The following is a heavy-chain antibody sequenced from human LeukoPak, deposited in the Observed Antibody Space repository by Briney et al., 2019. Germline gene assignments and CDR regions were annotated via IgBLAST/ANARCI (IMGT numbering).Heavy chain of an antibody. CDR3: AKGYDFWSGYYVA. D-gene: IGHD3-3*01. J-gene: IGHJ5*02. Sequence: GGSLRLSCAASGFTFSSYAMSWVRQAPGKGLEWVSAISGSGGSTCYADSVKGRFTISRDNSKNTLYLQMNSLRAEDTAVYYCAKGYDFWSGYYVAWGQGTLVTVSS. CDR2: ISGSGGST. CDR1: GFTFSSYA. V-gene: IGHV3-23*01.